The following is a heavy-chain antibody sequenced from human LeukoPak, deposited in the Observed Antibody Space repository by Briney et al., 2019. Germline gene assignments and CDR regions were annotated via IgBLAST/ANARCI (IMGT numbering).Heavy chain of an antibody. Sequence: PSETLSLTCTVSGGSISGYYWTWIRQPPGKGLEWIGDIHYSGSTNYNPSLKSRVTMSVDTSKRQFALKLSSVTAADTAVYYCARQTFSSGYRIFNYWGRGTLVTVSS. V-gene: IGHV4-59*01. CDR1: GGSISGYY. D-gene: IGHD3-22*01. CDR2: IHYSGST. J-gene: IGHJ4*02. CDR3: ARQTFSSGYRIFNY.